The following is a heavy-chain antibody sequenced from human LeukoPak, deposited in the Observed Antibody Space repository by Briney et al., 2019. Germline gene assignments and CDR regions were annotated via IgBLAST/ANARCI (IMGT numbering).Heavy chain of an antibody. CDR2: ISSSSSYI. J-gene: IGHJ4*02. V-gene: IGHV3-21*01. Sequence: PGRSLRLSCAASGFTFDDYAMHWVRQAPGKGLEWVSSISSSSSYIYYADSVKGRFTISRDNAKNSLYLQMNSLRAEDTAVYYCAGGGSEFDYWGQGTLVTVSS. CDR1: GFTFDDYA. CDR3: AGGGSEFDY. D-gene: IGHD3-16*01.